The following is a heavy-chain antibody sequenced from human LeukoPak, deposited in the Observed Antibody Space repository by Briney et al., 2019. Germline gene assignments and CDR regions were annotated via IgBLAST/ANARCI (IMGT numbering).Heavy chain of an antibody. V-gene: IGHV4-61*01. Sequence: SDTLSLTCIISGGSISSSTYYWSWIRQPPGKGLEWIGYIYYSGSTNYSPSLKSRVTISVDTSKNQFSLKLSSVTAADTAVYYCASHDSSSWSPFDYWGQGTLVTVSS. CDR1: GGSISSSTYY. CDR3: ASHDSSSWSPFDY. D-gene: IGHD6-13*01. J-gene: IGHJ4*02. CDR2: IYYSGST.